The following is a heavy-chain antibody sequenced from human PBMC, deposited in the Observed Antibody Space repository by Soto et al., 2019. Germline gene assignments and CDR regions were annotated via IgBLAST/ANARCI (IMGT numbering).Heavy chain of an antibody. CDR3: ARANYYYVWGSYRYNWFDP. CDR1: GGTFSSYA. J-gene: IGHJ5*02. D-gene: IGHD3-16*02. V-gene: IGHV1-69*13. Sequence: GASVKVSCKASGGTFSSYAISWVRQAPGQGLEWMGGIIPIFGTANYAQKFQGRVTITADESTSTAYMELSSLRSEDTAVYYCARANYYYVWGSYRYNWFDPWGQGTLVTV. CDR2: IIPIFGTA.